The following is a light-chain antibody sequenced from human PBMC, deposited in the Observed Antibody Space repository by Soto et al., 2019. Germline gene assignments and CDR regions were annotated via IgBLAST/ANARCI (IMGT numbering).Light chain of an antibody. Sequence: EIVLTQSPATLSLSPGERATLSCRASQSVYSYLAWYQQKPGQVPRLLIYEVSNRATGIPVRFSGSGSGTGFTLTISSLEPEDFAVYYCQQRSNWPLTFGGGTKVEIK. J-gene: IGKJ4*01. CDR1: QSVYSY. CDR2: EVS. V-gene: IGKV3-11*01. CDR3: QQRSNWPLT.